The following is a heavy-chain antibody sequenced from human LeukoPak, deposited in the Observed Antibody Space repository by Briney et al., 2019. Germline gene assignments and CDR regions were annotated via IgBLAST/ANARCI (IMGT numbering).Heavy chain of an antibody. Sequence: GGSLRLSCAASGFIFSTYGIHWVRQAPGKGLEWVAVIWHDGSKSYYIESMEGRLAGSKDNSRDTAHLQMDSLRAEDTAVYYCARAFGYCSSGNCYSTGTHDVFDIWGQGTTVIVSS. D-gene: IGHD2-15*01. J-gene: IGHJ3*02. CDR1: GFIFSTYG. CDR2: IWHDGSKS. CDR3: ARAFGYCSSGNCYSTGTHDVFDI. V-gene: IGHV3-33*01.